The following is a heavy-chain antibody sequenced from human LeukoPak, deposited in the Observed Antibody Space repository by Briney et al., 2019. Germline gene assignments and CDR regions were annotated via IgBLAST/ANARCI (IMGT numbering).Heavy chain of an antibody. V-gene: IGHV3-48*01. CDR1: GFTFSSYS. J-gene: IGHJ4*02. CDR2: ISSSSSTI. CDR3: ATPLDYYDSSGYHQGGD. Sequence: GGSLRLSCAASGFTFSSYSMNWVRQAPGKGLEWVSYISSSSSTIYYADSVKGRFTISRDNAKNLLYLQMNSLRAEDTAVYYCATPLDYYDSSGYHQGGDWGQGTLVTVSS. D-gene: IGHD3-22*01.